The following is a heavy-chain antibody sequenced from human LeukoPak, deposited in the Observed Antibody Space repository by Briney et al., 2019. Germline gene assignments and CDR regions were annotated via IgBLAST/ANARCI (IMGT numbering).Heavy chain of an antibody. Sequence: GGSLRLSCTVSGFTLSSYEMSWIRQAPGKGLEWVSSIDYSGGSSYYADSVKGRFTISRDDSKNTLYLQLNSLRAEDTAVYYCARGHTAVTRHFDFWGQGTLVTVSS. CDR2: IDYSGGSS. V-gene: IGHV3-23*01. CDR3: ARGHTAVTRHFDF. D-gene: IGHD4-17*01. J-gene: IGHJ4*02. CDR1: GFTLSSYE.